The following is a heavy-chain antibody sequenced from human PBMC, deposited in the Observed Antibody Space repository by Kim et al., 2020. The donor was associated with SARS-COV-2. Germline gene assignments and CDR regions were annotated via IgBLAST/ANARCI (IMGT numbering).Heavy chain of an antibody. Sequence: GGSLRLSCAASGFTVSSNYMSWVRQAPGKGLEWVSVIYSGGSTYYADSVKGRFTISRDNSKNTLYLQMNSLRAEDTAVYYCARGAGDRPYYYGMDVWGQGTTVTVSS. CDR1: GFTVSSNY. CDR2: IYSGGST. J-gene: IGHJ6*02. V-gene: IGHV3-53*01. CDR3: ARGAGDRPYYYGMDV. D-gene: IGHD7-27*01.